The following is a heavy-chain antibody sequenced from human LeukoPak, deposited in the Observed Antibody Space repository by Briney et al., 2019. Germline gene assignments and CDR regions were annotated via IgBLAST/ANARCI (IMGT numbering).Heavy chain of an antibody. V-gene: IGHV4-39*07. J-gene: IGHJ4*02. CDR1: GGSISSSSYY. Sequence: SETLSLTCTVSGGSISSSSYYWGWIRQPPGKGLEWIGSIYYSGSTYYNPSLKSRVTVSVDTSRNQFSLKLTSVTAADTAVYYCAGEGHYYDSTGYYYGGEDYWGQGTLVTVSS. CDR2: IYYSGST. D-gene: IGHD3-22*01. CDR3: AGEGHYYDSTGYYYGGEDY.